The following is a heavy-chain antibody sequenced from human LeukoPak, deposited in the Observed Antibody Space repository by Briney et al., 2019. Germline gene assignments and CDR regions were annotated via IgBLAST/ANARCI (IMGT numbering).Heavy chain of an antibody. D-gene: IGHD2-2*01. CDR2: IYYSEHT. Sequence: PTQTLSLTCPVSGGSISSYGYYWSCIRHPPGKALEWIGYIYYSEHTYYNPSLKRRLNISVHSYKNQFSLKMSSVTAADTAVYYCARDFLGDCSSTSCYGSYYYYYGMDVWGKGTTVTVSS. J-gene: IGHJ6*04. CDR1: GGSISSYGYY. CDR3: ARDFLGDCSSTSCYGSYYYYYGMDV. V-gene: IGHV4-31*03.